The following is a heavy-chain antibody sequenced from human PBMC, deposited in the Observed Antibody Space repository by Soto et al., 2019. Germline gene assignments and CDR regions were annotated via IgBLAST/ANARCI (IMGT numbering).Heavy chain of an antibody. CDR1: GGSISSGGYS. CDR2: IYHSGST. V-gene: IGHV4-30-2*01. D-gene: IGHD1-7*01. Sequence: SETLSLTCAVSGGSISSGGYSWSWIRQPPGKGLEWIGYIYHSGSTYYNPSLKSRVTISVDRSKNQFSLKLSSVTAADTAVYYCARVVNAELRWFDPWGQGTLVTVSS. CDR3: ARVVNAELRWFDP. J-gene: IGHJ5*02.